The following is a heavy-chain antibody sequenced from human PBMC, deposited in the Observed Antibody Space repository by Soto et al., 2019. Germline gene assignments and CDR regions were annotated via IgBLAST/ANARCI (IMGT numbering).Heavy chain of an antibody. J-gene: IGHJ5*02. CDR2: IHDSGIT. CDR3: ASGGWYLGP. D-gene: IGHD6-19*01. CDR1: GGSISSYY. V-gene: IGHV4-59*01. Sequence: SETLSLTCTVSGGSISSYYWSWIRQPPGKGLEWIGFIHDSGITNYNPSLKSRVTMSVDTSKNHISLNLDSVTAADTAVYYCASGGWYLGPWGQGTLVTVSS.